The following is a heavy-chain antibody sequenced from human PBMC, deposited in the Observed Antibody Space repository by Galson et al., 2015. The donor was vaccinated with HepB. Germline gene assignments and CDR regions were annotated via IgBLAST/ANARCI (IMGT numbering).Heavy chain of an antibody. CDR2: ISGSGGST. CDR3: ARDLVRRGFYGSGSYFDY. CDR1: GFTFSSYA. Sequence: SLRLSCAASGFTFSSYAMSWVRQAPGKGLEWVSAISGSGGSTYYADSVKGRFTISRDNSKNTLYLQMNSLRAEDTAVYYCARDLVRRGFYGSGSYFDYWGQGTLVTVSS. J-gene: IGHJ4*02. V-gene: IGHV3-23*01. D-gene: IGHD3-10*01.